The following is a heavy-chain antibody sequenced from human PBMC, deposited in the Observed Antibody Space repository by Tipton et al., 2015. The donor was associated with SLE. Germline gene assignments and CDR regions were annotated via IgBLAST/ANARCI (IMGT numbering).Heavy chain of an antibody. CDR3: ARGPYYYMDV. CDR1: GGSFSGYY. CDR2: INHSGST. J-gene: IGHJ6*03. V-gene: IGHV4-34*01. Sequence: LRLSCAVYGGSFSGYYWSWIRQPPGEGLEWIGEINHSGSTNYNPSLKSRVTISVDTSKNQFSLKLSSVTAVDTAVYYCARGPYYYMDVWGKGTTVTVSS.